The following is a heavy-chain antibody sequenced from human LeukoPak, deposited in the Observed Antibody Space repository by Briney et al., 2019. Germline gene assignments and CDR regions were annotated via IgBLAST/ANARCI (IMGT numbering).Heavy chain of an antibody. CDR1: GFTFSSYS. Sequence: GGSLRLSCAASGFTFSSYSMNWDRQAPGKGLEWVSSISSSSSYIYYADSVKGRFTISRDNAKNSLYLQMNSLRAEDTAVYYCARAYGSGSYPFDYWGQGTLVTVSS. CDR2: ISSSSSYI. J-gene: IGHJ4*02. D-gene: IGHD3-10*01. V-gene: IGHV3-21*01. CDR3: ARAYGSGSYPFDY.